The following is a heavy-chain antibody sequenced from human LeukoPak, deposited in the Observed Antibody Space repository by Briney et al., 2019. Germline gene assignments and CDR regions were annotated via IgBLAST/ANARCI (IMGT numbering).Heavy chain of an antibody. D-gene: IGHD3-22*01. Sequence: GGSLRLSCAASGFTVSSNYMSWVRQAPGKGLEWVSVIYSGGSTYYADSVKGRFTISRDNSKNTLYLQMNSLRAEDTAVYYCARAEEDYYDSSGYSNWFDPWGQGTPVTVSS. J-gene: IGHJ5*02. V-gene: IGHV3-53*01. CDR3: ARAEEDYYDSSGYSNWFDP. CDR1: GFTVSSNY. CDR2: IYSGGST.